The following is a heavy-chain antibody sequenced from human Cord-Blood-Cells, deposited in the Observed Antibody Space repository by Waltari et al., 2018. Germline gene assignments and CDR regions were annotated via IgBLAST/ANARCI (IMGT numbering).Heavy chain of an antibody. Sequence: QVQLVQSGAEVKKPGASVKVSCQASGYTFTGYYMPWVRQAPGQGLEGMGGIDPSGGGTNYAQKCQGWVTMPGDTSISTAYMGLRRLRSDDTAVYYCAGSEGSYDAFDIWGQGTMVTVSS. V-gene: IGHV1-2*04. D-gene: IGHD1-26*01. CDR3: AGSEGSYDAFDI. J-gene: IGHJ3*02. CDR1: GYTFTGYY. CDR2: IDPSGGGT.